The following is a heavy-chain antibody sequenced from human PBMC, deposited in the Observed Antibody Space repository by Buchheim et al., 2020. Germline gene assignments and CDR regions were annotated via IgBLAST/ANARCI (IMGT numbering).Heavy chain of an antibody. V-gene: IGHV3-30*18. Sequence: QVQLVESGGGVVQPGRSLRLSCAASGFTFTSYGMHWVRQAPGKGLEWVAVISYDGSDKYYADSVKGRFTISRDNSKNTLYLPMNSLRAEDTAVYYCAKSWEDGYFDYWGQGTL. D-gene: IGHD1-26*01. J-gene: IGHJ4*02. CDR1: GFTFTSYG. CDR3: AKSWEDGYFDY. CDR2: ISYDGSDK.